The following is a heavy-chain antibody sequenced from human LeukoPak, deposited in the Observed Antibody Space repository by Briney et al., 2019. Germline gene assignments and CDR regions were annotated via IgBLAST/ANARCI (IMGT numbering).Heavy chain of an antibody. V-gene: IGHV3-30*04. CDR2: ISYDGSNK. CDR3: ARDDIQLWLPGGPEAFDY. J-gene: IGHJ4*02. CDR1: GFTFSSYA. D-gene: IGHD5-18*01. Sequence: PEGSLRLSCAASGFTFSSYAMHWVRQAPGKGLEWVAVISYDGSNKYYADSVKGRFTISRDNSKNTLYLQMNSLRAEDTAVYYCARDDIQLWLPGGPEAFDYWGQGTLVTVSS.